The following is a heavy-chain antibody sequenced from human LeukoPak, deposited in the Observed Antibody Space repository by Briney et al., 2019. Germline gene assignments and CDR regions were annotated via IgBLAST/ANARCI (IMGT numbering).Heavy chain of an antibody. CDR2: IYHSGST. J-gene: IGHJ4*02. V-gene: IGHV4-4*02. D-gene: IGHD3-9*01. CDR3: ARGRPNYDLLTGYVGY. CDR1: GGSISSSNW. Sequence: SETLSLTCAVSGGSISSSNWWSWVRQPPGKGLVWIGEIYHSGSTNYNPSLKSRVTISVDKSKNQFSLKLCSVTAADTAVYYCARGRPNYDLLTGYVGYWGQGTLVTVSS.